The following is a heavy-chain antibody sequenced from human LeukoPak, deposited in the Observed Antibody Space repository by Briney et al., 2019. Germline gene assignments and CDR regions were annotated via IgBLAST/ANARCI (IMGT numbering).Heavy chain of an antibody. D-gene: IGHD6-13*01. CDR1: GGTFSSYA. Sequence: GASVEVSCKASGGTFSSYAISWVRQAPGQGLEWMGGIIPIFGTANYAQKFQGRVTITADESTSTAYMELSSLRSEDTAVYYCARERIAAAGSDYWGQGTLVTVSS. J-gene: IGHJ4*02. CDR3: ARERIAAAGSDY. CDR2: IIPIFGTA. V-gene: IGHV1-69*13.